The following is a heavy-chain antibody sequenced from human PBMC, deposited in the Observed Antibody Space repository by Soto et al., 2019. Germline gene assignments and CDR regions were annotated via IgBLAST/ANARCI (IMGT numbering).Heavy chain of an antibody. CDR3: ASLAVAEGFDP. CDR2: IHAGGST. J-gene: IGHJ5*02. D-gene: IGHD6-19*01. Sequence: EVQLVETGGGLIQPGGSLRLSCAASGFSVSDNCMSWVRQAPGKGLEWVSIIHAGGSTYYADSVKGRFTISRDNSKNTVYLQINGLRDDHTAIYYCASLAVAEGFDPWDQGTLVTVSS. CDR1: GFSVSDNC. V-gene: IGHV3-53*02.